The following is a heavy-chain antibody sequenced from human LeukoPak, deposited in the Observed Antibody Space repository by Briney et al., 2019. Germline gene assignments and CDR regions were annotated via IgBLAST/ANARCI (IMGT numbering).Heavy chain of an antibody. CDR2: INPNSGGT. D-gene: IGHD3-10*01. Sequence: ASVKVSFKASGYTFTGYYMHWVRQAPGQGLEWMGWINPNSGGTNYAQKFQGRVTMTRDTSISTAYMELSRLRSDDTAVYYCARVITMVRGVIRYYGMDVWGQGTTVTVSS. V-gene: IGHV1-2*02. J-gene: IGHJ6*02. CDR1: GYTFTGYY. CDR3: ARVITMVRGVIRYYGMDV.